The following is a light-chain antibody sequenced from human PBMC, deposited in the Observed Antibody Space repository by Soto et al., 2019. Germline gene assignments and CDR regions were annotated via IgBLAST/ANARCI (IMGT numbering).Light chain of an antibody. Sequence: EVVLTQSPATLSLSPGERATLSCRASQSVDIYLAWYQQKPGQAPRLLIYDASNRATGIPARFSGSGSGTDFTLTISSLEPEDFAVYYCQQRYNWPPLTFGGGPKVEIK. V-gene: IGKV3-11*01. CDR2: DAS. J-gene: IGKJ4*01. CDR3: QQRYNWPPLT. CDR1: QSVDIY.